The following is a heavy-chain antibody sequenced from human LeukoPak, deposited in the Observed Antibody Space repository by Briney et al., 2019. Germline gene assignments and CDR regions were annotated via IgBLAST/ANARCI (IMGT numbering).Heavy chain of an antibody. D-gene: IGHD1-26*01. CDR2: IYYSGST. V-gene: IGHV4-59*01. J-gene: IGHJ5*02. Sequence: SETLSLTCNVSGGSISSYYWSWIRRPPGKGLEWIGYIYYSGSTNYNPSLKSRVTISVDTSKNQISLKLSSVTAADTAVYYCARGGSYSPWFDPWGQGTLVTVSS. CDR1: GGSISSYY. CDR3: ARGGSYSPWFDP.